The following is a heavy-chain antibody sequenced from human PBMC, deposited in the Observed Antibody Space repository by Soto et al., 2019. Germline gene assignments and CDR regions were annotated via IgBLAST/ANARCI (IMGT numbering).Heavy chain of an antibody. CDR3: ARDITMVRGVIISYYYYGMDV. D-gene: IGHD3-10*01. V-gene: IGHV3-33*01. Sequence: QVQLVESGGGVVQPGRSLRLSCAASGFTFSSYGMLWVRQAPGKGLEWVAVIWYDGSNKYYADSVKGRFTISRDNSKNTLYLQMNSLRAEDTAVYYCARDITMVRGVIISYYYYGMDVWGQGTTVTVSS. CDR1: GFTFSSYG. J-gene: IGHJ6*02. CDR2: IWYDGSNK.